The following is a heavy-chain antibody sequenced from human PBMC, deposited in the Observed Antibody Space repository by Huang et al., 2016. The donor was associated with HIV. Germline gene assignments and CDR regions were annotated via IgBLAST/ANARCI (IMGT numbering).Heavy chain of an antibody. CDR3: AREVRSVDTDRPDGYYYRGLDV. CDR2: VYFRGNT. D-gene: IGHD2-2*03. Sequence: QLRESGPGLVTPSETLSLTCSASGTSMISSTFYWGWFRQPPGRGLEWIVSVYFRGNTYYNPALKSRVTISIDTANKQYSMRLTSVTAADTAVYFCAREVRSVDTDRPDGYYYRGLDVWGQGTTVIVSS. V-gene: IGHV4-39*02. CDR1: GTSMISSTFY. J-gene: IGHJ6*02.